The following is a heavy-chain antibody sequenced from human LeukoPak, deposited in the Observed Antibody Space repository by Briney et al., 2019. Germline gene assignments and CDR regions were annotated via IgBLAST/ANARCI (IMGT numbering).Heavy chain of an antibody. D-gene: IGHD2-8*01. CDR2: ISSSSLYI. CDR3: ATYTNGYDS. CDR1: GFTLITYN. J-gene: IGHJ5*02. V-gene: IGHV3-21*01. Sequence: GGSLRLSCAASGFTLITYNMNWVRQAPGKGLEWVSSISSSSLYINYADSVKGRFTISRDNSKNSVYLQMNSLRADDTAVYYCATYTNGYDSWGQGTLVTVSS.